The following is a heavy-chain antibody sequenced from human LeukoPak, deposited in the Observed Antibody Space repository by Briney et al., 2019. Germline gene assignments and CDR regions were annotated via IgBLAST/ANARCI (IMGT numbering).Heavy chain of an antibody. CDR1: GGSISSGDYY. Sequence: SETLSLTCTVSGGSISSGDYYWSWIRQPPGKGLEWIGYIYYGGSTYYNPSLKSRVTISVDTSKNQFSLKLSSVTAADTAVYYCARSPHITMVRGVIMDDAFDIWGQGTMVTVSS. D-gene: IGHD3-10*01. CDR2: IYYGGST. J-gene: IGHJ3*02. CDR3: ARSPHITMVRGVIMDDAFDI. V-gene: IGHV4-30-4*01.